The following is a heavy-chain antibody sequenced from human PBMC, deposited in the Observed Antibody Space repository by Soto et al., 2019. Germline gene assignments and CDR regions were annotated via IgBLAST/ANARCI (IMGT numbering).Heavy chain of an antibody. D-gene: IGHD1-20*01. CDR2: TGATGRTT. CDR3: ATVHNTSRSFDY. Sequence: PGGSLRLSCAASGFTFNICAMTWVRQAPGKGLEWVSTTGATGRTTYYADSVKGRFTVSRDNSKNTLDLQMSNLRAEDTAVYYCATVHNTSRSFDYWGQGTLVTVS. V-gene: IGHV3-23*01. CDR1: GFTFNICA. J-gene: IGHJ4*02.